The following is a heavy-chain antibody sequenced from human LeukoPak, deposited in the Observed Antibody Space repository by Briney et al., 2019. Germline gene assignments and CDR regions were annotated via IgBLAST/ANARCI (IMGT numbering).Heavy chain of an antibody. Sequence: GVSLRLSCAASGFTFSSYWMSWVRQAPGKGLEWVANIKQDGSEKYYVDSVKGRFTISRDNAKNSLYLQMNSLRAEDTAVYYCARDVFIVGATNWFDPWGQGTLVTVSS. CDR2: IKQDGSEK. CDR1: GFTFSSYW. J-gene: IGHJ5*02. D-gene: IGHD1-26*01. CDR3: ARDVFIVGATNWFDP. V-gene: IGHV3-7*01.